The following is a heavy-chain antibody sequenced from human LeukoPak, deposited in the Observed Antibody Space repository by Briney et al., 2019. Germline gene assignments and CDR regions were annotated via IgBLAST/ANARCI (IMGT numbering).Heavy chain of an antibody. CDR3: AGGYCSSTSCLLRYYYYMDV. Sequence: PSETLSLTCAVYGGSLSGYYWSWIRQPPGKGLEWIGEINHSGSTNYNPSLKSRVTISVDTSKNQFSLKLSSVTAADTAVYYCAGGYCSSTSCLLRYYYYMDVWGKGATVTVSS. CDR1: GGSLSGYY. J-gene: IGHJ6*03. CDR2: INHSGST. D-gene: IGHD2-2*01. V-gene: IGHV4-34*01.